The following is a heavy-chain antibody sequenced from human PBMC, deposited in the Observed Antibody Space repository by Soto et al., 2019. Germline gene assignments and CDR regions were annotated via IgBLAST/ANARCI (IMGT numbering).Heavy chain of an antibody. CDR1: GGTFSSYA. D-gene: IGHD2-15*01. CDR2: IIPIFGTA. V-gene: IGHV1-69*06. Sequence: QVQLVQSGAEVKKPGSSVKVSCKASGGTFSSYAISWVRQAPGQGLEWMGGIIPIFGTANYAQKFQGRVTIIADKSTSTAYMEVSSLRSEDTAVYYCALEWGVCSGGSCSNYYWGQGTLVTVSS. J-gene: IGHJ4*02. CDR3: ALEWGVCSGGSCSNYY.